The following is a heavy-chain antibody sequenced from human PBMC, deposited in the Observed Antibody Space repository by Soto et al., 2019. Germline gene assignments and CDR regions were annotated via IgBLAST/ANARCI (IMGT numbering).Heavy chain of an antibody. CDR2: INAGNGNT. CDR3: ARTGTKYIWFAP. J-gene: IGHJ5*02. CDR1: GYTFTSYA. Sequence: ASVKVSCKASGYTFTSYAMHWVRQAPGQRLEWMGWINAGNGNTKYSQKFQGRVTITRDTSASTAYMELSSLRSEDTAVYYCARTGTKYIWFAPRGQGTLVTVSS. V-gene: IGHV1-3*01. D-gene: IGHD1-7*01.